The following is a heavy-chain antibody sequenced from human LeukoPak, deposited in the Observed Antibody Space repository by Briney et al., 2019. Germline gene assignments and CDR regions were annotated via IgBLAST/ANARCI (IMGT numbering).Heavy chain of an antibody. J-gene: IGHJ3*02. Sequence: GGSLRLSCAASGFTFSSYAMSWVRQAPGKGLEWVSAISGSGGSTHYADSVKGRFTISRDNSKNTLYLQMNSLRAEDTAVYYCAKEPHDSSGYYRDAFDIWGQGTMVTVSS. V-gene: IGHV3-23*01. CDR3: AKEPHDSSGYYRDAFDI. CDR2: ISGSGGST. CDR1: GFTFSSYA. D-gene: IGHD3-22*01.